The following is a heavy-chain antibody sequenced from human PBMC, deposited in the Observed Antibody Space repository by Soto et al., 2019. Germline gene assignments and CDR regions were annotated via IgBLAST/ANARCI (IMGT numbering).Heavy chain of an antibody. Sequence: PSETLSLTCTVSGGSISSGPYSWGWIRQPPGEGLEWIGTFYYSESTYYNPSLESRVTISVDTSKNQFSLKLSSVTAADTAVYYCARERNIVVVPAASLGYYYYGMEVWGQGTTVTVSS. CDR3: ARERNIVVVPAASLGYYYYGMEV. CDR1: GGSISSGPYS. V-gene: IGHV4-39*02. J-gene: IGHJ6*02. CDR2: FYYSEST. D-gene: IGHD2-2*01.